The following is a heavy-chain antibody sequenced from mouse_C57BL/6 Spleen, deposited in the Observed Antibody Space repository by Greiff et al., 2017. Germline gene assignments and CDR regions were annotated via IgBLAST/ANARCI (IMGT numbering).Heavy chain of an antibody. Sequence: EVKVVESGGGLVKPGGSLKLSCAASGFTFSSYAMSWVRQTPEKRLEWVATISDGGSYTYYPDNVKGRFTISRDNAKNNLYLQMSHLKSEDTAMYYCARENDYDYAYWGQGTLVTVSA. CDR2: ISDGGSYT. CDR1: GFTFSSYA. V-gene: IGHV5-4*01. CDR3: ARENDYDYAY. J-gene: IGHJ3*01. D-gene: IGHD2-4*01.